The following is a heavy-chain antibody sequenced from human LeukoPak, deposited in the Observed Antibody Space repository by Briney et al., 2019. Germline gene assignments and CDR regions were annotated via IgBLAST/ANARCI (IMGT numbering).Heavy chain of an antibody. D-gene: IGHD3-22*01. CDR2: IIPILGIA. CDR3: ARGVANYYDSSGYQN. CDR1: GGTFSSYA. J-gene: IGHJ4*02. V-gene: IGHV1-69*04. Sequence: ASVKVSCKASGGTFSSYAISWVRQAPGQGLEWMGRIIPILGIANYAQKFQGRVTITADKSTSTAYMELSSLGSEDTAVYYCARGVANYYDSSGYQNWGQGTLVTVSS.